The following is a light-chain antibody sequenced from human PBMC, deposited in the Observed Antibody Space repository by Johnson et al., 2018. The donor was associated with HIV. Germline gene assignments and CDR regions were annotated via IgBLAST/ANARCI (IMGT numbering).Light chain of an antibody. CDR1: SSNIGNNY. CDR2: ENN. Sequence: QSVLTQPPSMSAAPGQKVTISCSGSSSNIGNNYVSWYQQLPGTAPKLLIFENNKRPSGIPDRFSGSKSGTSATLAITGLQTGDEADYYCGTWDNSLTAGVFGSGTKVTVL. J-gene: IGLJ1*01. CDR3: GTWDNSLTAGV. V-gene: IGLV1-51*02.